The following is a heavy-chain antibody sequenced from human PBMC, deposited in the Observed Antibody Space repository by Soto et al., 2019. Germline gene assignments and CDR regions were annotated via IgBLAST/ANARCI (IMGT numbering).Heavy chain of an antibody. J-gene: IGHJ5*02. V-gene: IGHV4-39*01. Sequence: SETLSLTCTVSGGSISSSSYYWGWIRQPPGKGLEWIGSIYYSGSTYYNPSLKSRVTISVDTSKNQFSLKLSSVTAADTAVYYCARHRVYYDSKHNWFDPWGQGTLVTVSS. CDR3: ARHRVYYDSKHNWFDP. CDR2: IYYSGST. D-gene: IGHD3-22*01. CDR1: GGSISSSSYY.